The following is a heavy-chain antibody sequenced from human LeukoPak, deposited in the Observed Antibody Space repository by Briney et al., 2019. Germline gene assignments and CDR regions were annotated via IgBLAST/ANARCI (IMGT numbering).Heavy chain of an antibody. CDR2: IYYSGST. J-gene: IGHJ4*02. CDR1: GGSISSYY. Sequence: PSETLSLTCTVSGGSISSYYWSWIRQPPGKGLEWIGYIYYSGSTNYNPSLKSRVTISVDTSKNQFSLKLSSVTAAGTAVYYCARGGVSVGILFDYWGQGTLVTVSS. V-gene: IGHV4-59*12. D-gene: IGHD3-3*01. CDR3: ARGGVSVGILFDY.